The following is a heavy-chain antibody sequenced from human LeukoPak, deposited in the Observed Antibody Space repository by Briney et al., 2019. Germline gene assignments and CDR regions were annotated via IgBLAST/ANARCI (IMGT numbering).Heavy chain of an antibody. CDR1: GYTFTSYD. V-gene: IGHV1-8*01. Sequence: ASVKVSCKASGYTFTSYDINWVRQATGQGLEWMGWMNPNSGNTGYAQKFQGRVTMTRNTSISTAYMELSSLRSEDTAVYYCARGSMVRGVIITPTDVWGQGTTVTVSS. CDR2: MNPNSGNT. CDR3: ARGSMVRGVIITPTDV. D-gene: IGHD3-10*01. J-gene: IGHJ6*02.